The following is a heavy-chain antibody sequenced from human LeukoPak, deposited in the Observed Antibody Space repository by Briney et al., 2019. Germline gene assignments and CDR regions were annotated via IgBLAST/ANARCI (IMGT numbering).Heavy chain of an antibody. D-gene: IGHD6-19*01. CDR3: RAVADTILTHYFDY. CDR2: INPNSGGT. V-gene: IGHV1-2*06. J-gene: IGHJ4*02. CDR1: GYTFTGYY. Sequence: GASVKVSCKASGYTFTGYYMHWVRQAPGQGLEWMGRINPNSGGTNYAQKFQGRVTMTRDTSISTAYMELSRLRSDDTAVYYCRAVADTILTHYFDYWGQGTLVTVSS.